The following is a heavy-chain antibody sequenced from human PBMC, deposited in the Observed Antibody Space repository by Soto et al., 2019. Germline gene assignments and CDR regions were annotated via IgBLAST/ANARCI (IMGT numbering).Heavy chain of an antibody. CDR2: IYYSGST. CDR3: ARQMIAVAGAFDY. Sequence: QLQLQESGPGLVKPSETLSLTCTVSGGSISSSSYYWGWIRQPPGKGLEWIGSIYYSGSTYYTPSLKSRVTISVDTSKNQFSLTLSSVTAADTAVYYCARQMIAVAGAFDYWGQGTLVTVSS. J-gene: IGHJ4*02. V-gene: IGHV4-39*01. D-gene: IGHD6-19*01. CDR1: GGSISSSSYY.